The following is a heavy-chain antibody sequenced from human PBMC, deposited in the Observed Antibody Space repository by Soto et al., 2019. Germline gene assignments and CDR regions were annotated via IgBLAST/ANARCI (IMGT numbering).Heavy chain of an antibody. CDR1: GFTFSNSA. CDR3: AKEGQWLDVYLES. J-gene: IGHJ4*02. Sequence: GGSLRLSCTASGFTFSNSAMTWVRQALGKGLEWVSIISASGRSTYHTASVKGRFTISRDNSKDTLYLQMTRLRAEDTATYYCAKEGQWLDVYLESWGQGPQVTVYS. CDR2: ISASGRST. D-gene: IGHD6-19*01. V-gene: IGHV3-23*01.